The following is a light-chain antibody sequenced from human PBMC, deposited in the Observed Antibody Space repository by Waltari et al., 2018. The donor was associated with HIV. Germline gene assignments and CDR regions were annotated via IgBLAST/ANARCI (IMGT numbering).Light chain of an antibody. V-gene: IGLV3-19*01. CDR3: ACWDRSGDYIL. CDR2: GKN. CDR1: SLRKYY. J-gene: IGLJ2*01. Sequence: SSELTQDPAVSVALGQTVKIACLGDSLRKYYASWYRLRPGQAPKLLVYGKNSRPSGIPDRFSASSSGNRALLTITVARAEDEADYYCACWDRSGDYILFGGGTSLTGL.